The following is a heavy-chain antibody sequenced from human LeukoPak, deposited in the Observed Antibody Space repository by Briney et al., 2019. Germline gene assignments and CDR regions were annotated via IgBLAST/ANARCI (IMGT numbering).Heavy chain of an antibody. CDR2: ISSSSSTI. CDR3: ARRIAGTATGGYFEP. V-gene: IGHV3-48*01. Sequence: GRSLRLSCAASGFTFSSYAMNWVRQAPGKGLEWVSYISSSSSTIYYADSVKGRFTISRDNAKNSLYPQMNSLRADDTAVYYCARRIAGTATGGYFEPWGRGTLVSVSS. CDR1: GFTFSSYA. J-gene: IGHJ2*01. D-gene: IGHD6-13*01.